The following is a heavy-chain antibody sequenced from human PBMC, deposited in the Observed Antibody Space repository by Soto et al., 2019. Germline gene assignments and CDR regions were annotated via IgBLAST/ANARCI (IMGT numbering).Heavy chain of an antibody. D-gene: IGHD3-10*01. CDR1: GYTFTSYG. CDR3: ARDLISTYMVRGVKIDY. J-gene: IGHJ4*02. V-gene: IGHV1-18*01. Sequence: QVQLVQSGAEVKKPGASVKVSCKASGYTFTSYGISWVRQAPGQGLEWMGSISAYNGNTNYAQKLQGRVTMTTDTSTSTAYMELRSLRSDDTAVYYCARDLISTYMVRGVKIDYWGQGTLVTVSS. CDR2: ISAYNGNT.